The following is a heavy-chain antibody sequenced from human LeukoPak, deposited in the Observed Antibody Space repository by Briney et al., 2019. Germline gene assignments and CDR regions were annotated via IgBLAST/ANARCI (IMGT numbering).Heavy chain of an antibody. CDR1: GYTFTGDY. V-gene: IGHV1-2*02. Sequence: ASVKVSCKASGYTFTGDYMYWVRQAPGQGLEWMGWINPNTGGTKYAQKFQDRVTMTRDTSISTAYMELSSLRSDDTAVFYCARGGYQLINWFDPWGQGTLVTVSS. CDR3: ARGGYQLINWFDP. CDR2: INPNTGGT. J-gene: IGHJ5*02. D-gene: IGHD2-2*01.